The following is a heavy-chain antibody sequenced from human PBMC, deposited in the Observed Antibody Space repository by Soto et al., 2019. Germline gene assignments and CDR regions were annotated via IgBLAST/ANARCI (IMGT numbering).Heavy chain of an antibody. V-gene: IGHV1-69*06. D-gene: IGHD1-26*01. Sequence: QVQLVQSGAEVKKPGSSVKVSCKASGGTFSSYAISWVRQAPGQGLEWMGGIIPIFGTANYAQKFQGRVTITADKSTSTAYMELISLRSEDTAVDYGARDAREVGATPFFDDWGQGTLVTVSS. CDR1: GGTFSSYA. J-gene: IGHJ4*02. CDR3: ARDAREVGATPFFDD. CDR2: IIPIFGTA.